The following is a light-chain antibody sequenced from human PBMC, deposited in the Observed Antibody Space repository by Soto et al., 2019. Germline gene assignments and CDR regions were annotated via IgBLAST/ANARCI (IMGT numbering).Light chain of an antibody. V-gene: IGKV3-15*01. CDR3: QEYNTWPWT. J-gene: IGKJ1*01. CDR1: QSISSN. Sequence: EIVMTQSPATLSVSPGETATLSCRASQSISSNLVWYQQKPGQAPRLLMFRASSRATGFPARFTGSGSGTEFILTITSLQSEDSAVYYCQEYNTWPWTFGQGTKVDIK. CDR2: RAS.